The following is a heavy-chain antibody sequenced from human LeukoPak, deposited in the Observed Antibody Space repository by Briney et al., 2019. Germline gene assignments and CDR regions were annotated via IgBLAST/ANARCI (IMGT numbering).Heavy chain of an antibody. CDR3: ARVGEYCTSASCHDY. CDR2: ISAYSGNA. CDR1: GYTFTNYG. V-gene: IGHV1-18*01. Sequence: ASVKVSCKTSGYTFTNYGISWVRQAPGQGLEWMGWISAYSGNADYAQNLQGRVTMTTDTSTSTAYMELRSLTSDDSAVYYCARVGEYCTSASCHDYWGQGTLVTVSS. D-gene: IGHD2-2*01. J-gene: IGHJ4*02.